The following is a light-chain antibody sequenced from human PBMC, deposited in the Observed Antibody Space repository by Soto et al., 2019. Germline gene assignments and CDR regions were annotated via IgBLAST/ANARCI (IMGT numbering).Light chain of an antibody. CDR3: QHYNSYSQS. CDR2: KAS. V-gene: IGKV1-5*03. Sequence: DIQMTQSPSTLSGSVGDRVTITCRASQTISSWLAWYQQKPGKASKLLIYKASTVKSGVPSRFSGSGSGTEFTLTTSSLQPDDFSSYYCQHYNSYSQSFGQGTKLQLK. CDR1: QTISSW. J-gene: IGKJ1*01.